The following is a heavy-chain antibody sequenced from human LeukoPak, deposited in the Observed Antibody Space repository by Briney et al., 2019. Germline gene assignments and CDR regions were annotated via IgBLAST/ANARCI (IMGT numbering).Heavy chain of an antibody. J-gene: IGHJ5*02. CDR3: AKEVASSGYYYRTENWFDP. V-gene: IGHV3-7*01. D-gene: IGHD3-22*01. CDR1: GFTFSNYW. Sequence: GGSLRLSCVASGFTFSNYWMSWVRQAPGKGLECVANIKEDGSEKYYVDSVKGRFTISRDNAKNSLYLQMNSLRAEDTAVYYCAKEVASSGYYYRTENWFDPWGQGTLVTVSS. CDR2: IKEDGSEK.